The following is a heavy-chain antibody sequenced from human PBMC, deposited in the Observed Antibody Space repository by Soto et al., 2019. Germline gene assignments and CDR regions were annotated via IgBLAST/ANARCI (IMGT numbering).Heavy chain of an antibody. CDR2: ISSDGSNK. CDR1: GFTFGSYG. J-gene: IGHJ4*02. Sequence: QVQLVESGGGVVQPGRSLRLSCAASGFTFGSYGMHWVRQAPGKGLEWVAVISSDGSNKYCADSVKGRFTISRDNSKNTLYLQMNSLRPEDTAVFYCAKAGVRSYGSDYFDYWGQGTLVTVSS. CDR3: AKAGVRSYGSDYFDY. D-gene: IGHD3-10*01. V-gene: IGHV3-30*18.